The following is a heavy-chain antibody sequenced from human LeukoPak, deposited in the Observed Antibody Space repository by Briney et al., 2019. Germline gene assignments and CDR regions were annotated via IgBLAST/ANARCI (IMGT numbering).Heavy chain of an antibody. Sequence: GGSLRLSCAASGFTFSSYAMSWVRQAPGKGLEWVSVIYSGGSTYYADSVKGRFTISRDNSKNTLYLQMNSLGAEDTAVYYCARVRFASYSSGYFDYWGQGTLVTVSS. V-gene: IGHV3-53*01. J-gene: IGHJ4*02. D-gene: IGHD6-19*01. CDR1: GFTFSSYA. CDR3: ARVRFASYSSGYFDY. CDR2: IYSGGST.